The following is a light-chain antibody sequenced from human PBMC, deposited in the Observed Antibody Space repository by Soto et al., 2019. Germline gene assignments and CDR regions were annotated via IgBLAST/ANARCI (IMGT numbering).Light chain of an antibody. CDR2: AAS. J-gene: IGKJ2*01. Sequence: PGARATLSCRASQSVSSSFLAWYQQKPGQAPRLLIHAASTGATGIPARFRGSGSGTDFTLTISSLEPEDSAVYFCHQYADSPQTFGQGTKVEIK. V-gene: IGKV3-20*01. CDR3: HQYADSPQT. CDR1: QSVSSSF.